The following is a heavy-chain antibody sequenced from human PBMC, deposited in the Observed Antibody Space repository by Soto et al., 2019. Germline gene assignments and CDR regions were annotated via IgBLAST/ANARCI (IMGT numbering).Heavy chain of an antibody. J-gene: IGHJ5*02. CDR3: ARHRYCSGATCYHLDNWFDP. CDR2: INYSGST. Sequence: PSETLSLTCAVYSESFSGHYWTWIRQPPGKGLEWIGEINYSGSTNYNPSLKSRVTMSVDTSKNQFSLKLSSVTAADTAVYYCARHRYCSGATCYHLDNWFDPWGQGTLVTVSS. V-gene: IGHV4-34*01. D-gene: IGHD2-15*01. CDR1: SESFSGHY.